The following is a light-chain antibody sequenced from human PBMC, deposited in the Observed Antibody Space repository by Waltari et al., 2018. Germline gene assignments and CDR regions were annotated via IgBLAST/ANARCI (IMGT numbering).Light chain of an antibody. CDR3: QKYGTLPAT. Sequence: DIFLTQSPGTLSLSPGEGATLSCRASQSISRFLAWYQQKPGQAPRLLIYDASTRATGIPDRFSGSGSGTDFSLTNSRLEPEDFAVYYCQKYGTLPATFGQGTKVEIK. J-gene: IGKJ1*01. CDR2: DAS. CDR1: QSISRF. V-gene: IGKV3-20*01.